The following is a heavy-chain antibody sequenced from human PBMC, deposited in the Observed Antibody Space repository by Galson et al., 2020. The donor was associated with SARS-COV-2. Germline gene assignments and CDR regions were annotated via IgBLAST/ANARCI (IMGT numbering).Heavy chain of an antibody. V-gene: IGHV3-30*03. J-gene: IGHJ6*02. Sequence: QAGGSLRLSCAASGFTFSSYGMHWVRQAPGKGLEWVAVISYDGSNKYYADSVKGRFTISRDNSKNTLYLQMNSLRAEDTAVYYCAGDQGTSYHDGMDVGGQETTVTVSS. CDR2: ISYDGSNK. CDR3: AGDQGTSYHDGMDV. CDR1: GFTFSSYG.